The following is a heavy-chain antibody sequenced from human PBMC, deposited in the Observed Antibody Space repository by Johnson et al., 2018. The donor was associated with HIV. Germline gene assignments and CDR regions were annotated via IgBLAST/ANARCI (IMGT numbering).Heavy chain of an antibody. V-gene: IGHV3-30*18. CDR1: GFTFSSYW. CDR2: ITYDGSNK. D-gene: IGHD1-1*01. Sequence: QEKLVESGGGLVQPGGSLRLSCEASGFTFSSYWMHWVRQAPGNGLEWVAVITYDGSNKYYADSVKGRFTIYRDNFKNTLYLQMNGLRPEDTAVYYCAKEDPWRRAFDIWGQGTVVTVSS. J-gene: IGHJ3*02. CDR3: AKEDPWRRAFDI.